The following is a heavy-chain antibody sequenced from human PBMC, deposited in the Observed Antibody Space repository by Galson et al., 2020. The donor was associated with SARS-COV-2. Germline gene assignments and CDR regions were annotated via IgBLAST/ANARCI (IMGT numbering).Heavy chain of an antibody. Sequence: GGSLKLSCGDPGFTFSLSGMTWVRQVPGKGLEWVASISTSSQYIYYAESVEGRFTISRDNAKNSLFLQMNSLRDEDSGVYYCARDASWAMFGMDVWGQGTTVTVSS. CDR2: ISTSSQYI. J-gene: IGHJ6*02. D-gene: IGHD1-26*01. CDR1: GFTFSLSG. CDR3: ARDASWAMFGMDV. V-gene: IGHV3-21*01.